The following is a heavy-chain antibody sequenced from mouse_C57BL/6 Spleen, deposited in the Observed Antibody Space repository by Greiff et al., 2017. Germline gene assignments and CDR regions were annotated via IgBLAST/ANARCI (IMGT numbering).Heavy chain of an antibody. CDR1: GYTFTSYW. J-gene: IGHJ3*01. Sequence: QVQLQQPGAELVMPGASVKLSCKASGYTFTSYWMHWVKQRPGQGLEWIGEIDPSDSYTNYNQKFKGKSTLTVDKSSSTAYMQLSSRTSEDSAVYYCARGYSSGSAGFAYWGQGTLVTVSA. CDR2: IDPSDSYT. D-gene: IGHD3-2*02. V-gene: IGHV1-69*01. CDR3: ARGYSSGSAGFAY.